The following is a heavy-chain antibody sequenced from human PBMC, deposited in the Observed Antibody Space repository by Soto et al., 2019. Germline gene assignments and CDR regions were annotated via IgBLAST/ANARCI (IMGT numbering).Heavy chain of an antibody. J-gene: IGHJ6*02. CDR1: GFTFSSYG. Sequence: GGSLRLSCAASGFTFSSYGMHWVRQAPGKGLEWVAVISYDGSNKYYADSVKGRFTISRDNSKNTLYLQMNSLRAEDTAVYYCAKDLGAAGWEDYYYYYGMDVWGQGTTVTVSS. CDR3: AKDLGAAGWEDYYYYYGMDV. CDR2: ISYDGSNK. D-gene: IGHD6-13*01. V-gene: IGHV3-30*18.